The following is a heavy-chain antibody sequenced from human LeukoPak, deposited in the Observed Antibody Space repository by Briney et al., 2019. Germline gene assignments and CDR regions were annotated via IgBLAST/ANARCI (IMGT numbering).Heavy chain of an antibody. CDR3: ARWGNWPDY. J-gene: IGHJ4*02. V-gene: IGHV3-21*04. CDR2: LSGSGGYT. CDR1: GFTFSSFV. D-gene: IGHD1-1*01. Sequence: GSLRLSCAASGFTFSSFVMSWVRQAPGKGLEWVSALSGSGGYTYYADSAEGRFIISRDNAKNSLSLQMNSLRVEDTAMYYCARWGNWPDYWGQGTLVTVSS.